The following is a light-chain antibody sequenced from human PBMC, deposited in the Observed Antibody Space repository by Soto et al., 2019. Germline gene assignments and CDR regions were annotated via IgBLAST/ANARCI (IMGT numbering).Light chain of an antibody. CDR3: LSFDSSLSVV. V-gene: IGLV1-40*01. CDR1: SSNIGEGSD. J-gene: IGLJ2*01. Sequence: QSVLTQPPSVSGAPGQRVTISCTGSSSNIGEGSDVHWYQQLPGRAPKLLIYGNTNRPSGVPDRFSGSKSGTSASLAITGLQAEDEADYYCLSFDSSLSVVFGGGTKLTVL. CDR2: GNT.